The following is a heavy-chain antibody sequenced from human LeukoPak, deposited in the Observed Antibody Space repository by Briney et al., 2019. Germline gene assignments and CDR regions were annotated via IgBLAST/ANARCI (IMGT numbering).Heavy chain of an antibody. D-gene: IGHD1-26*01. J-gene: IGHJ4*02. V-gene: IGHV4-59*01. CDR3: ARGRSYYVNIDY. Sequence: PSETLSLTCTVSGGSISSYYWSWIRQPPGKGLEWIGYIYYSGSTNYNPSLKSRVTISVDTSKNQFSLKLSSVTAADTAVYYCARGRSYYVNIDYWGQGTLVTVSS. CDR1: GGSISSYY. CDR2: IYYSGST.